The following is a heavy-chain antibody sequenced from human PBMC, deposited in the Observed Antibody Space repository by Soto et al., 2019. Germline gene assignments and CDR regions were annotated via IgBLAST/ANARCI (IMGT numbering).Heavy chain of an antibody. V-gene: IGHV3-30*18. D-gene: IGHD1-26*01. CDR3: AKERGIYYSLLYGMDV. J-gene: IGHJ6*02. CDR1: GFSFSSYG. CDR2: ISYDGSNK. Sequence: GGSLRLSCAASGFSFSSYGMHWVRQAPGKGLEWVAIISYDGSNKYYAESVKGRFTISRDNSKNTLYLQMNSLRAEDTVVYYFAKERGIYYSLLYGMDVWGQGTTVTV.